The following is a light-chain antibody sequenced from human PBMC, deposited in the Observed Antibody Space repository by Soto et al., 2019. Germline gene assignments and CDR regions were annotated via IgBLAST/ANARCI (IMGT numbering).Light chain of an antibody. CDR2: AAS. Sequence: EVVMTQSPATLSVSPGERATVFCKASPNIGTNLAWYQQRPGQAPRLLIYAASTSAAAVPARISGSGSETEFSLTISGLQSEDFAVYYCQQYNYWRTFGHGT. CDR3: QQYNYWRT. CDR1: PNIGTN. J-gene: IGKJ2*01. V-gene: IGKV3-15*01.